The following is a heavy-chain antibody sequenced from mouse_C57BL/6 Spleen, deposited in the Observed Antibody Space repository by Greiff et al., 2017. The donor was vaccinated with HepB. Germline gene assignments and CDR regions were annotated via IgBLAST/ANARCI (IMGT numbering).Heavy chain of an antibody. Sequence: QVQLQQSGAELVKPGASVKLSCKASGYTFTSYWMQWVKQRPGQGLEWIGEIDPSDSYTNYNQKFKGKATLTVDTSSSTAYMQLSSLTSEDSAVYYCARWGDEGFAYWGQGTLVTVSA. V-gene: IGHV1-50*01. CDR3: ARWGDEGFAY. CDR2: IDPSDSYT. J-gene: IGHJ3*01. CDR1: GYTFTSYW.